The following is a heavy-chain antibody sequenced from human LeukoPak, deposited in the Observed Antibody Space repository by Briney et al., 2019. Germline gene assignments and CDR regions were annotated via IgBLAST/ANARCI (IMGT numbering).Heavy chain of an antibody. V-gene: IGHV4-59*08. CDR3: ARRSTSGSYWDYFDY. CDR1: GGSISSYY. J-gene: IGHJ4*02. CDR2: IHYSGST. Sequence: SETLSLTCTVSGGSISSYYWSWIRQPPGKGLEWIVYIHYSGSTNYNPSLKSRVTISVDPSKNQFSLRLISVTAADTAVYYCARRSTSGSYWDYFDYWGQGTLVTVSS. D-gene: IGHD1-26*01.